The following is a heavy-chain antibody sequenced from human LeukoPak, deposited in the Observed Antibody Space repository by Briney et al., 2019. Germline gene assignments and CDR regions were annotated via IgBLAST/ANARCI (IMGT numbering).Heavy chain of an antibody. CDR1: GGTFSSSA. CDR3: PRPRRGYRYAFAGVYEY. Sequence: SVKVSCKASGGTFSSSAISWVRQAPGQGLEWMGGIIPIFGTANYAQKFQGRVTITTDESTSTAYMELSSLRSEETDESYCPRPRRGYRYAFAGVYEYWRQATIVTVCS. V-gene: IGHV1-69*05. J-gene: IGHJ4*02. CDR2: IIPIFGTA. D-gene: IGHD2-21*02.